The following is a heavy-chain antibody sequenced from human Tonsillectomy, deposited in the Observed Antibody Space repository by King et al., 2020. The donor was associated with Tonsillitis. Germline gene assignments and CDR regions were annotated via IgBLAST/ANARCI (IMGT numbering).Heavy chain of an antibody. V-gene: IGHV3-23*04. CDR2: ISGGGGST. CDR1: GFTFSSYA. Sequence: VQLVESGGGLVHPGGSLRLSCAASGFTFSSYAMSWVRQAPGKGLEWVSAISGGGGSTYYADSVKGRFTISRDNSKNTLYLQMNSLRAEETAVYYCAKDLLYSSGWYIDYYFDYRGQGTLVTVSS. CDR3: AKDLLYSSGWYIDYYFDY. J-gene: IGHJ4*02. D-gene: IGHD6-19*01.